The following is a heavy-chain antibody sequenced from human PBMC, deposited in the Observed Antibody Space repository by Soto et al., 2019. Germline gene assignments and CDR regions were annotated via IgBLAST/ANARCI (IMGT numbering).Heavy chain of an antibody. CDR2: ISYDGSNK. V-gene: IGHV3-30*18. J-gene: IGHJ6*02. CDR3: AKGSPGV. Sequence: GGSLRLSCAASGFTFSSYGMHWVRQAPGKGLEWVAVISYDGSNKYYADSVKGRFTISRDNSKNTLYLQMNSLRAEDTAVYYCAKGSPGVWGQGTTVTVSS. CDR1: GFTFSSYG.